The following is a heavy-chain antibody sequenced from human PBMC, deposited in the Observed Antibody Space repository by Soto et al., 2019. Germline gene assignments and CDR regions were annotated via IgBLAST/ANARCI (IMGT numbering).Heavy chain of an antibody. CDR3: ASSLGDYGDYALDY. D-gene: IGHD4-17*01. CDR1: GGSISSYY. J-gene: IGHJ4*02. Sequence: PSETLSLTCTVSGGSISSYYWSWIRQPPGKGLEWIGYIYYSGSTNYNPSLKSRVTISVDTSKNQFSLKLSSVTAADTAVYYCASSLGDYGDYALDYWGQGTLVTVSS. V-gene: IGHV4-59*01. CDR2: IYYSGST.